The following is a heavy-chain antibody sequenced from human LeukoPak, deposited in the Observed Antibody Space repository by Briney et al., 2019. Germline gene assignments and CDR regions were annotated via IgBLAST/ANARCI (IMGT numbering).Heavy chain of an antibody. CDR2: INHSGST. Sequence: SKTLSLTCAVYGGSFSGYYWSWIRQPPGKGLEWIGEINHSGSTNYNPSLMSRVTISVDTSKNQFSLRLSSVAAADTAVYYCARGPDSGSYYAWFDPWGQGTLVTVSS. CDR1: GGSFSGYY. CDR3: ARGPDSGSYYAWFDP. J-gene: IGHJ5*02. V-gene: IGHV4-34*01. D-gene: IGHD1-26*01.